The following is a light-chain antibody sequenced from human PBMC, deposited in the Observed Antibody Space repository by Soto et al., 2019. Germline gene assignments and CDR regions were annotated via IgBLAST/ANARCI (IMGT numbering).Light chain of an antibody. V-gene: IGKV3-11*01. Sequence: EIVLTQSPATLSLYPGERATLSCRASQSVSSYLALYQQKPGQAPRLLIYDASNRATGIPARFSGSGSGKDFTLTISSLEPEDCAVYYCQQRSNWWTFGQGTKVEIK. CDR1: QSVSSY. CDR3: QQRSNWWT. CDR2: DAS. J-gene: IGKJ1*01.